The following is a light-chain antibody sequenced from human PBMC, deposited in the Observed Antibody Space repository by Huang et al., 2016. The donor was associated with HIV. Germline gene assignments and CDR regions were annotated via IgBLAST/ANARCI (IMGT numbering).Light chain of an antibody. CDR2: GAS. V-gene: IGKV1-27*01. Sequence: DIEMTQSPSSLSASVGDRDTVSCRASQGISNSLAWYTQKPGKAPKLLIYGASALQSGVPSRFSGSGSGTDFTLTISSLQPEDVATYYCQKYNSAPWTFGQGTKVEIK. CDR3: QKYNSAPWT. J-gene: IGKJ1*01. CDR1: QGISNS.